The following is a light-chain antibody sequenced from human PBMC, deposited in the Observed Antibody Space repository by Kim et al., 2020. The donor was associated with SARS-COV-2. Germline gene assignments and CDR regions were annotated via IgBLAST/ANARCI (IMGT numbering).Light chain of an antibody. CDR1: QTISGNY. J-gene: IGKJ1*01. CDR3: QQYGGSPWT. Sequence: SLSPGKRPTPSSTPSQTISGNYLPWYQQTPGQAPRVLINGASSRATGIPARFSGSGSGTDFTLTISRLEPEDFAVYYCQQYGGSPWTFGHGTKVDIK. CDR2: GAS. V-gene: IGKV3-20*01.